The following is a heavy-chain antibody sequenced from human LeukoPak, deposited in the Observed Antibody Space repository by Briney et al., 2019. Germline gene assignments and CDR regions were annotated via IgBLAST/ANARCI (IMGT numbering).Heavy chain of an antibody. D-gene: IGHD6-19*01. V-gene: IGHV1-2*02. Sequence: GASVKVSCKASGYTFTGYYMHWVRQAPGQGLEWMGWINPNSGDTNYAQKFQDRVTVTRDTSISTAYMELSRLRSDDTAVYYCARVGSSGWYVHPTLDYWGQGTLLTVSS. CDR3: ARVGSSGWYVHPTLDY. CDR1: GYTFTGYY. CDR2: INPNSGDT. J-gene: IGHJ4*02.